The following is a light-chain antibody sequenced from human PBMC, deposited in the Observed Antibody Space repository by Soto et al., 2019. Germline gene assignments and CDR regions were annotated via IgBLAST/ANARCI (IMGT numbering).Light chain of an antibody. CDR1: QSGLSSSKNKHY. Sequence: DIVRTQSPDSLAVSLGERATINGKSIQSGLSSSKNKHYLAWYQQKPGKPHKLLISWESIRKAGVPARFTGTGPVTDFTLTISTLQAEDGAVYYFETHYSSTITFGGGTKVAIK. CDR2: WES. J-gene: IGKJ4*01. V-gene: IGKV4-1*01. CDR3: ETHYSSTIT.